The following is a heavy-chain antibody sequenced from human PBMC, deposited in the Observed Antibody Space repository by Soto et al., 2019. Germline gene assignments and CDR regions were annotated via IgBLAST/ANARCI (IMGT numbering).Heavy chain of an antibody. J-gene: IGHJ5*02. Sequence: QVTLKESGPVLLKPTETLTLTYTVSGFSLSNARLVVSWIRQPPGKALEWLAHIFSNDVKSYSTSLKSRLTISRDTSTSQVVLTLANMDPVDTDTYYFERTPGDIVLVPAAVHWFDACGQGT. CDR1: GFSLSNARLV. CDR3: ERTPGDIVLVPAAVHWFDA. D-gene: IGHD2-2*01. CDR2: IFSNDVK. V-gene: IGHV2-26*01.